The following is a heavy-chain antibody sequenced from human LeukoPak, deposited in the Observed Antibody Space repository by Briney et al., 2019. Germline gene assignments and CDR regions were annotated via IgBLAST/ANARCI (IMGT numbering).Heavy chain of an antibody. CDR3: ATDPSITVFGVGLSDWFDP. CDR1: GFTFSDYY. D-gene: IGHD3-3*01. V-gene: IGHV3-11*06. J-gene: IGHJ5*02. Sequence: NPGGSLRLSCAASGFTFSDYYMSWIRQAPGKGLEWVSSISSSSSYIYYADSVKGRFTISRDNAKNSLYLQMNSLRAEDTAVYYCATDPSITVFGVGLSDWFDPWGQGTLVTVSS. CDR2: ISSSSSYI.